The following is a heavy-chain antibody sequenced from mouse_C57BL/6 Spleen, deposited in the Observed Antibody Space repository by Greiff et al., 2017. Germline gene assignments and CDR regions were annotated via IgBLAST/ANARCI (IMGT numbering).Heavy chain of an antibody. J-gene: IGHJ2*01. CDR3: ARSTMVTEDYFDY. CDR1: GFTFSDYG. V-gene: IGHV5-17*01. D-gene: IGHD2-2*01. Sequence: EVQLQESGGGLVKPGGSLKLSCAASGFTFSDYGMHWVRQAPEKGLEWVAYISSGSSTIYYADTVKGRFTISRDNAKNTLFLQMTSLRSEDTAMYYCARSTMVTEDYFDYWGQGTTLTVSS. CDR2: ISSGSSTI.